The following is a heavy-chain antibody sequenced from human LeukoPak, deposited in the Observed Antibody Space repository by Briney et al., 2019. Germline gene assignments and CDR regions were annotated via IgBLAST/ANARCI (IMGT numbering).Heavy chain of an antibody. CDR2: IYHSGST. D-gene: IGHD6-13*01. V-gene: IGHV4-39*07. J-gene: IGHJ6*03. CDR1: GGSISSSSYY. CDR3: ARDRGIAAAGTWAAYYYYYYMDV. Sequence: SETLSLTCTVSGGSISSSSYYWGWIRQPPGKGLEWIGSIYHSGSTYYNPSLKSRVTISVETSKNQFSLKLSSVTAADTAVYYCARDRGIAAAGTWAAYYYYYYMDVWGKGTTVTISS.